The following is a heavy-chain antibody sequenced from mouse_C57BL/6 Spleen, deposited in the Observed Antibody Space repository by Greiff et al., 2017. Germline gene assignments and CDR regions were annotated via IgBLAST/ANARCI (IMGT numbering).Heavy chain of an antibody. CDR1: GYSFTGYY. V-gene: IGHV1-42*01. CDR3: ARSAIVTEGFAY. D-gene: IGHD2-5*01. CDR2: INPSTGGT. J-gene: IGHJ3*01. Sequence: EVQLQQSGPELVKPGASVKISCKASGYSFTGYYMNWVKQSPEKSLEWIGEINPSTGGTTYNQKFKAKATLTVDNSSSTAYMQLMSLTSEGSAVDDCARSAIVTEGFAYGGQGTLVTVSA.